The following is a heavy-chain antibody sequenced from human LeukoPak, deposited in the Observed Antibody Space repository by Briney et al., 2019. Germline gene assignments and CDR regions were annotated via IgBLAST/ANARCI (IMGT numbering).Heavy chain of an antibody. V-gene: IGHV1-2*02. CDR2: INPNSGGT. J-gene: IGHJ4*02. CDR1: GYTFTGYY. Sequence: ASVKVSCKASGYTFTGYYMHWVRQAPGQGLEWMGWINPNSGGTNYAQKFQGRVTMTRDTSISTAYMELSRLRSDDTAVYYCARDLGYDSSGYSDYWGQGTLVTVSS. D-gene: IGHD3-22*01. CDR3: ARDLGYDSSGYSDY.